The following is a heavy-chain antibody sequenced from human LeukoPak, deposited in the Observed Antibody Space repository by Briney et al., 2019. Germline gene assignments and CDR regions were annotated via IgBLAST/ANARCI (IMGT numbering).Heavy chain of an antibody. CDR1: GGTFSSYA. J-gene: IGHJ3*02. D-gene: IGHD3-10*01. Sequence: EASVKVSCKASGGTFSSYAISGVRQAPGQGLEWMGRIIPILGIANYAQKFQGRVTITADKSTSTAYMELSSLRSEDTAVYYCARGLLASGDAFDIWGQGTMVTVSS. V-gene: IGHV1-69*04. CDR3: ARGLLASGDAFDI. CDR2: IIPILGIA.